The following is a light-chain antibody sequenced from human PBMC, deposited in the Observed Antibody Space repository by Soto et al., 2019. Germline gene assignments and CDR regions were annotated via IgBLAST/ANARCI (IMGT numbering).Light chain of an antibody. J-gene: IGKJ3*01. CDR3: QQLQRTPFT. Sequence: QLTQSPSSLSASVGDRDTITCRASQDVSRYLAWYQQKAGKAPKLLIYGASTLQSGVPSRFSGFGSGTEFTLTISSLQPEDFATYHCQQLQRTPFTFGPGTTVDV. V-gene: IGKV1-9*01. CDR2: GAS. CDR1: QDVSRY.